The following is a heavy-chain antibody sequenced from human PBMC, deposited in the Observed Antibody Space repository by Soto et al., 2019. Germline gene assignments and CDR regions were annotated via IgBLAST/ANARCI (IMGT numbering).Heavy chain of an antibody. CDR1: GFTFSRYG. CDR3: ARDQECGGDCYSHNDY. V-gene: IGHV3-33*01. J-gene: IGHJ4*02. D-gene: IGHD2-21*01. CDR2: IWYDGSKK. Sequence: QVQLAESGGGVAQAGRSLRLSCAASGFTFSRYGMHWVRQAPGKGLEWVAVIWYDGSKKYYADSVKGRFTISRDNSKNTLYLQMNSLRADDTAVYYCARDQECGGDCYSHNDYWGQGTLVTVSS.